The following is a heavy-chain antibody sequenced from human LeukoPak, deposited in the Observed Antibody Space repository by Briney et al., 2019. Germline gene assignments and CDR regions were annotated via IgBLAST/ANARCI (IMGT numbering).Heavy chain of an antibody. J-gene: IGHJ4*02. D-gene: IGHD3-22*01. CDR1: GFTFDDYA. CDR3: AKDMNYYDSSGYDY. CDR2: ISWNSGSI. V-gene: IGHV3-9*03. Sequence: GGSLRLSWAASGFTFDDYAMHWVRQARGKGLEWVSGISWNSGSIGYADSVKGRFTISRDNAKNSLYLQMNSLRAEDMALYYCAKDMNYYDSSGYDYWGQGTLVTVSS.